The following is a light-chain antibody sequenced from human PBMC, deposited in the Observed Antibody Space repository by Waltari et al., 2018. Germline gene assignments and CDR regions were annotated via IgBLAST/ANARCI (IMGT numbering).Light chain of an antibody. J-gene: IGLJ2*01. V-gene: IGLV3-19*01. CDR1: SLRSYY. CDR2: GKN. Sequence: SSELTQDPAVSVALGQTVRITCQGDSLRSYYASWYQQKPGQAPVLVLYGKNNRPSGIPDRFSGSSSGNTASLTISGTQAEDEADYYCNSWDTNGDHVLFGGGTKLTVL. CDR3: NSWDTNGDHVL.